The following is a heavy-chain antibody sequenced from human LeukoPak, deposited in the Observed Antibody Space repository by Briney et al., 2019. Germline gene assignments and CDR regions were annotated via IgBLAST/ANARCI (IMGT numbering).Heavy chain of an antibody. D-gene: IGHD2-2*01. Sequence: GASVKVSCKASGGTFSSYAISWVRQAPGQGLEWMGWISAYNGNTNYAQKLQGRVTMTTDTSTSTAYMELRSLRSDDTAVYYCARDRRYCSSTSCYLFDPWGQGTLVTVSS. J-gene: IGHJ5*02. CDR3: ARDRRYCSSTSCYLFDP. CDR2: ISAYNGNT. CDR1: GGTFSSYA. V-gene: IGHV1-18*01.